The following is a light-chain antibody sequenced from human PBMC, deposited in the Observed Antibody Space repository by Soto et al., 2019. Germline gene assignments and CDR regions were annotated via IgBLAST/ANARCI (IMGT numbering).Light chain of an antibody. CDR1: SSDVGGYNY. Sequence: QSALTQPASVSGSPGQSITISCTGTSSDVGGYNYVSWYQQHPGKAPKLMIYEVSNRPSGVSNRFSGSKSGNMASLTISGLQAEDEADYYCSSYTSSSTPLYVFGTGTKVTVL. CDR2: EVS. V-gene: IGLV2-14*01. CDR3: SSYTSSSTPLYV. J-gene: IGLJ1*01.